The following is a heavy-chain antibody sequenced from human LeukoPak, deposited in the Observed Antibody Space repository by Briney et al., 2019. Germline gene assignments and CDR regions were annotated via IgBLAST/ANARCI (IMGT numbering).Heavy chain of an antibody. D-gene: IGHD1-1*01. Sequence: PGGSLRLSCTGSGFTFGDHAMSWVRQAPGKGLEWVGFIRSKAYRGTTEYAASVKGRFTISRDDSASIAHLQMNSLKTEDTAVYYCARGPIQLWIHNAMDVWGQGTTVTVSS. CDR3: ARGPIQLWIHNAMDV. V-gene: IGHV3-49*04. J-gene: IGHJ6*02. CDR2: IRSKAYRGTT. CDR1: GFTFGDHA.